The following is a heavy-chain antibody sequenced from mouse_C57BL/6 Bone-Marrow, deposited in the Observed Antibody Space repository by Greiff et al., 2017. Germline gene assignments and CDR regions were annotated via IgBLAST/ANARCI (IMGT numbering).Heavy chain of an antibody. CDR2: IYPGNSDT. V-gene: IGHV1-5*01. D-gene: IGHD4-1*01. Sequence: EVKVVESGTVLARPGASVKMSCKTSGYTFTSYWMHWVKQRPGQGLEWIGAIYPGNSDTSYNQKFKGKAKLTAVTSASTAYMELSSLTNEDSAVYYCTRLGALGRAYYYAMDYWGQGTSVTVSS. CDR3: TRLGALGRAYYYAMDY. CDR1: GYTFTSYW. J-gene: IGHJ4*01.